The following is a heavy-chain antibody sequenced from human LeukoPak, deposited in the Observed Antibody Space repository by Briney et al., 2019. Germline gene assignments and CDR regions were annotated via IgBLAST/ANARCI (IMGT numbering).Heavy chain of an antibody. J-gene: IGHJ6*03. CDR2: IIPIFGTA. V-gene: IGHV1-69*06. Sequence: SVKVSCKASGGTFSSYAISWVRRAPGQGLEWMGGIIPIFGTANYAQKFQGRVTITADKSTSTAYMELSSLRSEDTAVYYCAIRYSGYDYQFYYYYYMDVWGKGTTVTVSS. CDR3: AIRYSGYDYQFYYYYYMDV. CDR1: GGTFSSYA. D-gene: IGHD5-12*01.